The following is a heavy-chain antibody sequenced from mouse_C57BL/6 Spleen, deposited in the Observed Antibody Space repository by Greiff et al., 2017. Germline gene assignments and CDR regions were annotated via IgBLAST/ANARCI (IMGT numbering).Heavy chain of an antibody. Sequence: QVHVKQPGAELVKPGASVKLSCKASGYTFTSYWMQWVKQRPGQGLEWIGEIDPSDSYTNYNQKFKGKATLTVDTSSSTAYMQLSSLTSEDSAVYYCARRGYRGYAMDYWGQGTSVTVSS. J-gene: IGHJ4*01. V-gene: IGHV1-50*01. CDR3: ARRGYRGYAMDY. CDR1: GYTFTSYW. D-gene: IGHD2-14*01. CDR2: IDPSDSYT.